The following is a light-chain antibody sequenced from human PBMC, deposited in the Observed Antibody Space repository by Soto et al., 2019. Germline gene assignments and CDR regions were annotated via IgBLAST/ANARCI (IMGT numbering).Light chain of an antibody. CDR1: QSISIY. Sequence: DIQMSQSPSSVAASVGDRVTIACRASQSISIYLNWYQLKPGKAPNLLMYGASYLKSGVPTRFSGSGSGTDFTLTISSLQPEDFAIYYCQPTYTTPEITFGQGTRLEIK. CDR2: GAS. CDR3: QPTYTTPEIT. J-gene: IGKJ5*01. V-gene: IGKV1-39*01.